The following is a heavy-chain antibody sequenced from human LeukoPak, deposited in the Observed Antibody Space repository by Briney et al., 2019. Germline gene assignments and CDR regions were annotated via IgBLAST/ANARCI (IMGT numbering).Heavy chain of an antibody. CDR2: IYRSGST. Sequence: SETLSLTCSGSNYSISNSLYWGLLRPPPGKGLELIGSIYRSGSTFYNPSLKSRVTISLDTSKNQFSLKLSSVTAADTAVYFCARGTYGYYMDVWGKGTTVTVSS. CDR3: ARGTYGYYMDV. J-gene: IGHJ6*03. V-gene: IGHV4-38-2*02. CDR1: NYSISNSLY. D-gene: IGHD4-17*01.